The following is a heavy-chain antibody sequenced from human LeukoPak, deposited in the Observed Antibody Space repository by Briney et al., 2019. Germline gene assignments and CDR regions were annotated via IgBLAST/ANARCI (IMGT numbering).Heavy chain of an antibody. J-gene: IGHJ6*03. V-gene: IGHV3-30*03. CDR1: GFTFNYYG. CDR2: ISSYESDK. D-gene: IGHD3-22*01. Sequence: GRSLRLSCAASGFTFNYYGMHWVRQAPGKGLEWVAAISSYESDKYYADSVKGRFTVSRDNFKDTLFLQVDSLRAEDTAVYYCARRDRGIYYDSSGSYGHYYYMDVWGKGTTVTVSS. CDR3: ARRDRGIYYDSSGSYGHYYYMDV.